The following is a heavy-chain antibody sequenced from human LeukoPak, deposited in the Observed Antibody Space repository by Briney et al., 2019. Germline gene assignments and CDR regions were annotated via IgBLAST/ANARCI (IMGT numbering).Heavy chain of an antibody. J-gene: IGHJ4*02. Sequence: ASVKVSCKASGYTFIHYFIHWVRQAPGQGLEWMGWINSNTGGTEYTQKFQGRVTMTRDTSITTVYMELTGLTSDDTAVYYCARDLSSTSNWELDYWGQGTLVTVSS. V-gene: IGHV1-2*02. D-gene: IGHD7-27*01. CDR3: ARDLSSTSNWELDY. CDR2: INSNTGGT. CDR1: GYTFIHYF.